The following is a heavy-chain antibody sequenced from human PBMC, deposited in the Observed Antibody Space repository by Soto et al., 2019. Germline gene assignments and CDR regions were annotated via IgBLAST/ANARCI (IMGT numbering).Heavy chain of an antibody. D-gene: IGHD3-9*01. J-gene: IGHJ6*02. CDR1: GDSVSSNSAA. CDR3: ARAFRLGLLYYGMDV. CDR2: THYRSKWYN. Sequence: QVQLQQSGPGLVKPSQTLSLTCAISGDSVSSNSAAWNWIRQSPSRGLEWLGRTHYRSKWYNDXXVSVKSRLTIXXDXSXXQPSLQLNSVTPEDTAIYYCARAFRLGLLYYGMDVWGQGTTVTVSS. V-gene: IGHV6-1*01.